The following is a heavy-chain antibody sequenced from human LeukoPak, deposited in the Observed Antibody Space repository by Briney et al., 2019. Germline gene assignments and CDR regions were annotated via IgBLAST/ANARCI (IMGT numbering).Heavy chain of an antibody. D-gene: IGHD6-13*01. Sequence: SETLSLTCTVSGGSISSSSYYWGWIRQPPGKGLEWIESIYYSGSTYYNPSLKSRVTISVDTSKNQFSLKLSSVTAADTAVYYCARERQQLGWFDPWGQGTLVTVSS. CDR1: GGSISSSSYY. V-gene: IGHV4-39*07. CDR3: ARERQQLGWFDP. J-gene: IGHJ5*02. CDR2: IYYSGST.